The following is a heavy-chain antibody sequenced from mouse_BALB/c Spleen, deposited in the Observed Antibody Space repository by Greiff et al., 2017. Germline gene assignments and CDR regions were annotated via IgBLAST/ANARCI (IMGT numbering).Heavy chain of an antibody. CDR3: TRYGYYWYFDV. V-gene: IGHV1S81*02. CDR1: GYTFTSYY. J-gene: IGHJ1*01. Sequence: QVQLQQSGAELVKPGASVKLSCKASGYTFTSYYMYWVKQRPGQGLEWIGAINPSNGGTNFNEKFKSKATLTVDKSSSTAYMQLSSLTSEDSAVYYCTRYGYYWYFDVWGAGTTVTVSS. D-gene: IGHD1-2*01. CDR2: INPSNGGT.